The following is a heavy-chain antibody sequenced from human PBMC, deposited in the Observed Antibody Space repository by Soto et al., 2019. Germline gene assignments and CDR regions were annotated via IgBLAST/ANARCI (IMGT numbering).Heavy chain of an antibody. CDR2: IDPSDSYT. J-gene: IGHJ6*02. CDR1: GYSFTSYW. D-gene: IGHD1-1*01. Sequence: LGESLKISCKGSGYSFTSYWISWVRQMPGKGLEWKGRIDPSDSYTNYSPSFQGQVTISADKSISTAYLQWGSLKASDTAMYYCARQLGTTRSGYYYYGMDVWGQGTTVTVSS. V-gene: IGHV5-10-1*01. CDR3: ARQLGTTRSGYYYYGMDV.